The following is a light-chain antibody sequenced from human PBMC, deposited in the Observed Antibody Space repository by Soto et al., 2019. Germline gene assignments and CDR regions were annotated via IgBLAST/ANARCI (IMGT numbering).Light chain of an antibody. CDR2: GVS. Sequence: EIVMAQSPATLSVSPGERATLSCRASQSVSSHLAWYQHKPGQAPRLLIYGVSTRATGIAARFSGGGSGTEFTLTISSLQSEDFAVYYCQQYDNWPQVTFGQGTKVEIK. V-gene: IGKV3-15*01. CDR3: QQYDNWPQVT. CDR1: QSVSSH. J-gene: IGKJ1*01.